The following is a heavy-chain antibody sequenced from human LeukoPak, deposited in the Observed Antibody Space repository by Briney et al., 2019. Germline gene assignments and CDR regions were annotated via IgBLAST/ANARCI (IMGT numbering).Heavy chain of an antibody. CDR2: SNPNSGGT. Sequence: SVKVSCKASGYTFTGYYMHWVRQAPGQGLAWMGWSNPNSGGTNYAQKFQGRVTMTRDTSISTAYMELSRLRSDDTAVYYCARVATYYDILTGYYYPPHFDYWGQGTLVTVSS. CDR1: GYTFTGYY. V-gene: IGHV1-2*02. D-gene: IGHD3-9*01. J-gene: IGHJ4*02. CDR3: ARVATYYDILTGYYYPPHFDY.